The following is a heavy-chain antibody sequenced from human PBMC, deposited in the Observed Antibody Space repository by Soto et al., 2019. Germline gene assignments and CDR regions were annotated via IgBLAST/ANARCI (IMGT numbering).Heavy chain of an antibody. V-gene: IGHV4-4*02. D-gene: IGHD1-26*01. CDR1: GGSISSSNW. Sequence: QVQLQESGPGLVKPSGTLSLTCAVSGGSISSSNWWSWVRQPPGKGLEWIGEIYHSGSTNYNPSLRSGVTISVDKSKNQFSLRLRSVTAADTAVYYCARVSGSYYDGMDVWGQGTTVTVSS. CDR2: IYHSGST. CDR3: ARVSGSYYDGMDV. J-gene: IGHJ6*02.